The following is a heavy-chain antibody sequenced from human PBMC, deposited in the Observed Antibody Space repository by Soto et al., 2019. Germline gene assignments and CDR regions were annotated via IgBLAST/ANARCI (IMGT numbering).Heavy chain of an antibody. V-gene: IGHV4-59*12. CDR2: IYYSGST. Sequence: SETLSLTCTVSGGSISSYHWSWIRQPPGKGLEWIGYIYYSGSTNYNPSLKSRVTISVDTSKNTLYLQMNSLRVEDAAVYYCASTDPYSSSWFEFQVWGQGTLVTVSS. CDR1: GGSISSYH. CDR3: ASTDPYSSSWFEFQV. J-gene: IGHJ4*02. D-gene: IGHD6-13*01.